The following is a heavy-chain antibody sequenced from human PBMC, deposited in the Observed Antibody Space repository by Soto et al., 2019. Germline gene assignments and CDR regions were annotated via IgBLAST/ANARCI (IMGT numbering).Heavy chain of an antibody. CDR2: IDPSDSYT. CDR1: GYSFTSYW. J-gene: IGHJ4*02. D-gene: IGHD3-22*01. V-gene: IGHV5-10-1*01. CDR3: ARHVGYYDSSGYYYY. Sequence: GESLKISCKGSGYSFTSYWISWVRQMPGKGLEWMGRIDPSDSYTNYSPSFQGHVTISADKSISTAYLQWSSLKASDTAMYYCARHVGYYDSSGYYYYWGQGTLVNVSS.